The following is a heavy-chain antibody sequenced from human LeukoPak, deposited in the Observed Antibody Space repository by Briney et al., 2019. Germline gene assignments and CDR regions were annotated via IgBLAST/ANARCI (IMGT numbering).Heavy chain of an antibody. CDR1: GFTFSSYW. V-gene: IGHV3-48*04. CDR3: AREIVSAVAGNFDY. D-gene: IGHD6-19*01. Sequence: GGSLRLSCTASGFTFSSYWMSWVRQAPGKGLEWVSYISRSGSTRTYADSVKGRFTISRDNAQNSLYLEMNSLRAEDTAVYYCAREIVSAVAGNFDYWGQGTLVTVSS. J-gene: IGHJ4*02. CDR2: ISRSGSTR.